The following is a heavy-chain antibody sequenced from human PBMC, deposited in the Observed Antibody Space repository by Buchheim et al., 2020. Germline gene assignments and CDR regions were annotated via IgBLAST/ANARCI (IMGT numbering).Heavy chain of an antibody. CDR1: GGSISSYY. V-gene: IGHV4-59*01. D-gene: IGHD4-17*01. Sequence: QVQLQESGPGLVKPSETLSLTCTVSGGSISSYYWSWIRQPPGKGLEWIGYIYYSGSTNYNTSLKSRVTISVDTSKNQFSLKLSSVTAADTAVYYCAREVPYGNWFDPWGQGTL. CDR3: AREVPYGNWFDP. J-gene: IGHJ5*02. CDR2: IYYSGST.